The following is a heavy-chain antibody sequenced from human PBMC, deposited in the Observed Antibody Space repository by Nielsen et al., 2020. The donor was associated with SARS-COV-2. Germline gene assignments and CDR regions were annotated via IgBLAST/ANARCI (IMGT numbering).Heavy chain of an antibody. J-gene: IGHJ4*02. CDR1: GFTISNYG. Sequence: GESLKISCAASGFTISNYGMNWVRQAPGKGLEWVSHMSSSGGTIYYADSVKGRFTISRDNAKNSLYLQMNSLRAEDTAVYYCARDCSGGSCYSYWGQGTLVTVSS. CDR2: MSSSGGTI. D-gene: IGHD2-15*01. CDR3: ARDCSGGSCYSY. V-gene: IGHV3-48*03.